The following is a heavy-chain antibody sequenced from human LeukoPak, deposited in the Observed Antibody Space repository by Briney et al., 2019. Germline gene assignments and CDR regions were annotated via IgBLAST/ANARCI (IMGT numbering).Heavy chain of an antibody. D-gene: IGHD2-21*02. CDR3: ARDCAGDCSSYH. V-gene: IGHV3-30*02. Sequence: PGGSLRLSCAASGFTFSSFGFHWLRQAPHRGLGWVTFIRYDGNKEDYADSVKGQFTISRDNSKSMVYLQMNSLRPEDTAVYYCARDCAGDCSSYHWGQGTLVTVSS. J-gene: IGHJ4*02. CDR1: GFTFSSFG. CDR2: IRYDGNKE.